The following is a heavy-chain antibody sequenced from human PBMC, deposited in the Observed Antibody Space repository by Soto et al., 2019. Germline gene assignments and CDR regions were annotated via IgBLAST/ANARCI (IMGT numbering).Heavy chain of an antibody. CDR2: ISYDGSNK. J-gene: IGHJ5*02. CDR3: AKDLLAAAGTTTNWFDP. Sequence: QVQLVESGGGVVQPGRSLRLSCAASGFTFSSYGMHWVRQAPGKGLEWVAVISYDGSNKYYADSVKGRFTISRDKSKNTLYLQMNSLRAEDTAVYYCAKDLLAAAGTTTNWFDPWGQGTLVTVSS. D-gene: IGHD6-13*01. CDR1: GFTFSSYG. V-gene: IGHV3-30*18.